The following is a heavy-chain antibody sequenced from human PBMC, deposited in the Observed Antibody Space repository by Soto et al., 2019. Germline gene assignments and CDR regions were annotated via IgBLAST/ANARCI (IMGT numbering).Heavy chain of an antibody. CDR2: IYWDDDK. D-gene: IGHD3-16*02. CDR1: GFSLTTSRVG. V-gene: IGHV2-5*02. Sequence: QITLKESGPTLVKPTQTLTLTCTFSGFSLTTSRVGVAWIRQPPGEALEWLAIIYWDDDKRYSPSLKTRLAIPKDTSKNQVVLTMTSLDPVKTAPFSCAHIMITWGGVVALDAFDVWGQGTMVTVSS. J-gene: IGHJ3*01. CDR3: AHIMITWGGVVALDAFDV.